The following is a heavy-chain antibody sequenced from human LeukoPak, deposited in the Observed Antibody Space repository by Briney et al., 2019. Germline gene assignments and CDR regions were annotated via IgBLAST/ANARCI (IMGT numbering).Heavy chain of an antibody. J-gene: IGHJ4*02. Sequence: ASVKVSCKTSGYMFTTYGIAWVRQAPGRGLEWMGWIGGKNGTTEYTRRLQGRLTLTIDTSTTTAYMELRSLTSDDTGVYYCARDDCSGGSCLGSHYFDHWGQGTLVTVSS. CDR2: IGGKNGTT. CDR1: GYMFTTYG. V-gene: IGHV1-18*01. D-gene: IGHD2-15*01. CDR3: ARDDCSGGSCLGSHYFDH.